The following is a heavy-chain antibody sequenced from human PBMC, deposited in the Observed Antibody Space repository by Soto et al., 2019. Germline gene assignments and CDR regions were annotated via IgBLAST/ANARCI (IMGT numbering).Heavy chain of an antibody. J-gene: IGHJ6*02. CDR2: IHYSGST. V-gene: IGHV4-30-4*02. Sequence: SETLSLTCAVSGASITSGGAYYWCWIRQSPGNGLEWFGYIHYSGSTYYNSSLKSRVTMSVDTAKNRFSLKVTSVTAADMAVYYCARGKGETSGWYGGSWRAQYYNGMDVWGQGTTVT. CDR1: GASITSGGAYY. D-gene: IGHD6-19*01. CDR3: ARGKGETSGWYGGSWRAQYYNGMDV.